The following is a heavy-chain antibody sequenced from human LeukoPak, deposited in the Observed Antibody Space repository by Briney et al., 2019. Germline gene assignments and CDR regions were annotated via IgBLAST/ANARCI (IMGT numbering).Heavy chain of an antibody. CDR2: ISSNGGST. CDR3: AREGNWNPIDAFDY. CDR1: GFTFSSYA. Sequence: GGSLRLSCAASGFTFSSYAMHWVRQAPGKGLEYVSAISSNGGSTYYANSVKGRFTISRDNSKNTLYLQMGSLRAEDMAVYYCAREGNWNPIDAFDYWGQGTLVTVSS. J-gene: IGHJ4*02. V-gene: IGHV3-64*01. D-gene: IGHD1-20*01.